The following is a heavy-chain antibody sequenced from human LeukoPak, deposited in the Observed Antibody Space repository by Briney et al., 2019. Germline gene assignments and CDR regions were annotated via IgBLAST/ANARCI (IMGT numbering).Heavy chain of an antibody. CDR1: GFTFSSYT. CDR2: ISSSSAYI. V-gene: IGHV3-21*01. J-gene: IGHJ6*02. Sequence: GGSLRLSCAASGFTFSSYTMNWVRQAPGKGLEWLSSISSSSAYIFYADSVKGRFTISRDNAKNSLYLQMNSLRAEDTAVYYCARAVLLGYDYYGMDVWGQGTTVTVSS. CDR3: ARAVLLGYDYYGMDV. D-gene: IGHD2-15*01.